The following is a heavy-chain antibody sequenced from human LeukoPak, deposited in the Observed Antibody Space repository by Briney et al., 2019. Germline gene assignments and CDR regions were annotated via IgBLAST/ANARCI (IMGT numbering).Heavy chain of an antibody. CDR3: ARHLSGYHQYYFDY. CDR2: IYYSGST. V-gene: IGHV4-59*08. D-gene: IGHD3-3*01. J-gene: IGHJ4*02. Sequence: PSETLSLTCTVSGGSISSYYWSWIRQPPGKGLEWIGYIYYSGSTNYNPSLKSRVTISVDTSKNQSSLKLSSVTAADTAVYYCARHLSGYHQYYFDYWGQGTLVTVSS. CDR1: GGSISSYY.